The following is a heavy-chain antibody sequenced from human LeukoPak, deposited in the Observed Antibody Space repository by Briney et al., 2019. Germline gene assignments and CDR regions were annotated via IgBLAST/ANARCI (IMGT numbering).Heavy chain of an antibody. V-gene: IGHV1-2*02. Sequence: VASVKVSCKASGYTFTGYYMHWVRQAPGQGLEWMGWINPNSGGTNYAQKFQGRVTMTRDTSINTAYMELSRLRSADTAVYYCARDERYDSSGYPFDYWGQGTLVTVSS. J-gene: IGHJ4*02. CDR2: INPNSGGT. D-gene: IGHD3-22*01. CDR1: GYTFTGYY. CDR3: ARDERYDSSGYPFDY.